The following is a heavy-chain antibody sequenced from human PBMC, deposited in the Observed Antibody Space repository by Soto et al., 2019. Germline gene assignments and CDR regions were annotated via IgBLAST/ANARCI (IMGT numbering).Heavy chain of an antibody. CDR3: ATAGRFTIFGEVTGWFDP. Sequence: QVQLVQSGAEVKKPGSSVKVSCKASGGTFSSYAISWVRQAPGQGLEWMGGIIPIFGTANYAQKFQGRVTITADESTSTAYMELSSLRSEDTAVYYCATAGRFTIFGEVTGWFDPWGQGTLVTVSS. CDR2: IIPIFGTA. CDR1: GGTFSSYA. J-gene: IGHJ5*02. D-gene: IGHD3-3*01. V-gene: IGHV1-69*01.